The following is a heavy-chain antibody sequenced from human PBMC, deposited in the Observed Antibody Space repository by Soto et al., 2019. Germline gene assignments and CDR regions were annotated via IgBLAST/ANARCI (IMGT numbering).Heavy chain of an antibody. V-gene: IGHV4-4*02. CDR1: GGSISSSNW. Sequence: QVQLQESGPGLVKPSGTLSLTCAVSGGSISSSNWWSWVRQPPGKGLEWIGEIYHSGSTNYNPSLESRVTISVDKSQNQFSLKLSSVTAADTAVYYCASLPATSDFDYWGQGTLVTVSS. CDR2: IYHSGST. D-gene: IGHD2-2*01. CDR3: ASLPATSDFDY. J-gene: IGHJ4*02.